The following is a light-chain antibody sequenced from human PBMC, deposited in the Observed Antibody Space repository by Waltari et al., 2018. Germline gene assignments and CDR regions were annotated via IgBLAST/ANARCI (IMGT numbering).Light chain of an antibody. CDR3: SSYTTTAAGV. Sequence: QSALTQPASLSGSAGQSITTSCTGTSSDVGGYQFLSWYQQHPRKAPQLIIFDVHNRPSGVSDRFSGSKSGNTASLTISGLQTEDEADYYCSSYTTTAAGVFGTGTRVTVL. V-gene: IGLV2-14*03. CDR1: SSDVGGYQF. CDR2: DVH. J-gene: IGLJ1*01.